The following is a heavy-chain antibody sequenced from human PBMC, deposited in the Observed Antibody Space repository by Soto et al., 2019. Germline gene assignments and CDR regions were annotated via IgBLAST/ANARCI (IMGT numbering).Heavy chain of an antibody. Sequence: GASVKVSCKASGYTFTSYGISWVRQAPGQGLEWMGWISAYNGNTNYAQKLQGRFTIPRDTSKNTLYLQMNSLRAEDTAVYYCARDREGTANDLTFDYWGQGALVTVSS. V-gene: IGHV1-18*01. D-gene: IGHD3-3*01. CDR3: ARDREGTANDLTFDY. CDR1: GYTFTSYG. J-gene: IGHJ4*02. CDR2: ISAYNGNT.